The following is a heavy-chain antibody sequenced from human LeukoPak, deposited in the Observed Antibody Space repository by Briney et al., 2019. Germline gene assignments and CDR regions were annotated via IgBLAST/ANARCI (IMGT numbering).Heavy chain of an antibody. CDR1: GFNFNDYT. CDR2: ITLNGETT. J-gene: IGHJ4*02. V-gene: IGHV3-43*01. D-gene: IGHD6-19*01. Sequence: GGSLRLSCAASGFNFNDYTMHWVRQAPGKGLEWVSLITLNGETTFSADSVKGRFTISRDNAKNPLYLQMNSLRAEDTALYYCARTQAVAGTLDYFDYWGQGTLVTVSS. CDR3: ARTQAVAGTLDYFDY.